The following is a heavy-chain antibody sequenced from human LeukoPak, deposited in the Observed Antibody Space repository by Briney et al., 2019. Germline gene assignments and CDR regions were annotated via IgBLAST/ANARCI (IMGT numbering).Heavy chain of an antibody. CDR2: FHHSGTT. D-gene: IGHD1-1*01. CDR1: GGSISGDSCY. V-gene: IGHV4-39*01. J-gene: IGHJ3*02. CDR3: ARQLRCNWPPHAFDI. Sequence: SETLSLTCTVSGGSISGDSCYWGWIRQPPGKGLEWIGNFHHSGTTYYNPSLKSRVAISVDTSKNQFSLKLISVTAADTAMYYCARQLRCNWPPHAFDIGGQGTMLTVSS.